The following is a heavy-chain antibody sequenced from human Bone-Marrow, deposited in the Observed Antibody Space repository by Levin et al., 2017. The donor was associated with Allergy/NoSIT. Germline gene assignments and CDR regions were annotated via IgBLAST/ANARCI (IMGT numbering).Heavy chain of an antibody. V-gene: IGHV1-18*01. CDR3: ARVGWGVQVLGGMDV. Sequence: ASVKVSCKSSFSPLSPSFLLFFLPSPFPSLHWMGWVSANSGIIDSAQNLQGRVILTTDTSTNTAYMELRSLTSDDTAVYYCARVGWGVQVLGGMDVWGQGTTVIVSS. J-gene: IGHJ6*02. D-gene: IGHD2-8*02. CDR1: FSPLSPSF. CDR2: VSANSGII.